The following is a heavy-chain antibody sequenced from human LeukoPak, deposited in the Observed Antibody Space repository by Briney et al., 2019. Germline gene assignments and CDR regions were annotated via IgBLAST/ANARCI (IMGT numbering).Heavy chain of an antibody. CDR3: AREGAYYDILTGYVYYFDY. CDR2: ISAYNGNT. V-gene: IGHV1-18*01. D-gene: IGHD3-9*01. J-gene: IGHJ4*02. Sequence: ASVKVSCKASGYTFTSYGISWVRQAPGQGLEWMGWISAYNGNTNYAQKLQGRVTMTTDTSTSTAYMELRSLRSDDTAVYYCAREGAYYDILTGYVYYFDYWGQGTLVTVSS. CDR1: GYTFTSYG.